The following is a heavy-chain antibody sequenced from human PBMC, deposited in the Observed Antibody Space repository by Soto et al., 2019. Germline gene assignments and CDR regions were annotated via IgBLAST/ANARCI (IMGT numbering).Heavy chain of an antibody. D-gene: IGHD3-16*02. CDR1: GGSFSCYY. Sequence: PSETLSLTCAVYGGSFSCYYWSWIRQPPGKGLEWIGEINHSGSTNYNPSLKSRVTISVDTSKNQFSLKLSSVTAADTAVYYCARNDLYDYVWGSYRPLSNWFDPWGQG. CDR2: INHSGST. CDR3: ARNDLYDYVWGSYRPLSNWFDP. J-gene: IGHJ5*02. V-gene: IGHV4-34*01.